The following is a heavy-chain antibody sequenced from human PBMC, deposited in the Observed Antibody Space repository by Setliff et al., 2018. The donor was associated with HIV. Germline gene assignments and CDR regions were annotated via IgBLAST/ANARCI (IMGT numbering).Heavy chain of an antibody. V-gene: IGHV4-61*01. CDR1: GYSISSSYY. J-gene: IGHJ5*02. CDR2: IYYSGST. Sequence: SETLSLTCTVSGYSISSSYYWSWIRQPPGKGLEWIGYIYYSGSTNYNPSPKSRVTISVDTSKNQFSLKLSSVTAADTAVYYCAREIVGIDPWGQGTLVTVSS. CDR3: AREIVGIDP. D-gene: IGHD3-22*01.